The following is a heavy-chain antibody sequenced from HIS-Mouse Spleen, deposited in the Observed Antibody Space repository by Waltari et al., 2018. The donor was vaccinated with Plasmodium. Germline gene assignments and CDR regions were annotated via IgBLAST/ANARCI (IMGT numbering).Heavy chain of an antibody. V-gene: IGHV4-39*01. CDR1: GCSLSSSSYY. J-gene: IGHJ4*02. CDR3: ARRGGSYYYFDY. D-gene: IGHD1-26*01. CDR2: IYYSGRT. Sequence: QLQLQESGPGLVKPSETLSLTCTVAGCSLSSSSYYCGWFRQPPGQGLEWIVSIYYSGRTYYNPSLKSRVTISVDTSKNQFSLKLSSVTAADTAVYYCARRGGSYYYFDYWGQGTLVTVSS.